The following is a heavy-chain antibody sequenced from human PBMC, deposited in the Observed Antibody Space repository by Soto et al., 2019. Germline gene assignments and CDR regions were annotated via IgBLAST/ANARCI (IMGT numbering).Heavy chain of an antibody. CDR3: AKGAAYCSGGSCLPGDYYGMDV. CDR1: GFTFSSYA. J-gene: IGHJ6*02. D-gene: IGHD2-15*01. CDR2: ISGSGGST. V-gene: IGHV3-23*04. Sequence: VHLVESGGGLVKPGGSLRLSCAASGFTFSSYAMSWVRQAPGKGLEWVSAISGSGGSTYYADSVKGRFTISRDNSKNTLYLQMNSLRAEDTAVYYCAKGAAYCSGGSCLPGDYYGMDVWGQGTTVTVSS.